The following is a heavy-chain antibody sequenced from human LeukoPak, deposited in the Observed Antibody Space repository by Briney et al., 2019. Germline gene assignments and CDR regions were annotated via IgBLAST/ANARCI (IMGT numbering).Heavy chain of an antibody. CDR1: GGSISSYY. CDR3: ARSSVYRSSWLIDY. J-gene: IGHJ4*02. V-gene: IGHV4-4*07. D-gene: IGHD6-13*01. CDR2: IYTSGST. Sequence: SETLSLTCTVSGGSISSYYWSWIRQPAGKGLESIGRIYTSGSTNYNPSLKSRVTMSVDTSKNQFSLKLTSVTAADTAVYYCARSSVYRSSWLIDYWGQGTLVTVSS.